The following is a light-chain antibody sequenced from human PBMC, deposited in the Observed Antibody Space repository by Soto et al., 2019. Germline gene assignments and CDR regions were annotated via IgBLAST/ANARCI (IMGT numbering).Light chain of an antibody. CDR1: QSVSSN. J-gene: IGKJ1*01. CDR3: QLRTNWPRA. Sequence: QFPPTPSGAPGGRGNLSRRASQSVSSNLAWYQQRPGQAPRLLMYGASTRATGIPARFSGSGSGTDFTLTISSLEPEAFAVYYSQLRTNWPRAFGPGTKVDI. CDR2: GAS. V-gene: IGKV3-11*01.